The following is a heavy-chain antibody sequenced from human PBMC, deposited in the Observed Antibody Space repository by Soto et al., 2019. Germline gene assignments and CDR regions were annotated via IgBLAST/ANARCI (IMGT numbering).Heavy chain of an antibody. V-gene: IGHV3-33*08. CDR1: GFTFSGYG. J-gene: IGHJ4*02. CDR3: ARDGVGTTTYFGYFDS. Sequence: GSLRLSCAASGFTFSGYGMHWVRQAPGKGLEWVAVTRHDGSNTYYADSVRGRFTISRDNSNKMLYLQMNSLRAEDTAVYYCARDGVGTTTYFGYFDSWGQGTLVTVSS. CDR2: TRHDGSNT. D-gene: IGHD1-26*01.